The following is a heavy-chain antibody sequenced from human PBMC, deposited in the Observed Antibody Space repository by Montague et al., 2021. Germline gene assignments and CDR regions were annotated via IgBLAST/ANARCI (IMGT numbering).Heavy chain of an antibody. D-gene: IGHD4-17*01. Sequence: SLRLSCAASGFTFSRYWMHWVRQAPGKGLVWVSRINRDGSSTSYADSVKGRFTISRDNAKNTLYLQMNSLRAEDTAVYYCARQATVTTEVGWNYFDYWGQGTLVTVSS. J-gene: IGHJ4*02. CDR1: GFTFSRYW. V-gene: IGHV3-74*01. CDR3: ARQATVTTEVGWNYFDY. CDR2: INRDGSST.